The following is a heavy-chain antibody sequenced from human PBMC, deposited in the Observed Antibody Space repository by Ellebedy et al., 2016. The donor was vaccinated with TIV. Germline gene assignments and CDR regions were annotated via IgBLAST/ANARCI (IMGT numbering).Heavy chain of an antibody. J-gene: IGHJ5*01. Sequence: GESLKISCAASGSTFSTFWMTWVRRAPGKGLEWVAHIKGDGSAKSYVDSVKGRFTISRDNTRDSLYLQMDSLRAEDTAVYYCARNRLGSVVTDSWGQGTLVTVSS. D-gene: IGHD2-21*01. CDR1: GSTFSTFW. CDR2: IKGDGSAK. CDR3: ARNRLGSVVTDS. V-gene: IGHV3-7*03.